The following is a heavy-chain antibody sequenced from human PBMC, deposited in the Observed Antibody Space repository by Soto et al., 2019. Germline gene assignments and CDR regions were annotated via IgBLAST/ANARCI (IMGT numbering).Heavy chain of an antibody. CDR3: ARDPGRAVALD. CDR1: GGSISGSSW. J-gene: IGHJ4*02. D-gene: IGHD6-19*01. CDR2: IYHSGST. V-gene: IGHV4-4*02. Sequence: SETLSLTCAVSGGSISGSSWWSWIRQSPGKGLEWIGEIYHSGSTNYNPSLKSRVSISVDTSKNQFSLEIYSVTASDMAIYYCARDPGRAVALDWGEGTLVTVSS.